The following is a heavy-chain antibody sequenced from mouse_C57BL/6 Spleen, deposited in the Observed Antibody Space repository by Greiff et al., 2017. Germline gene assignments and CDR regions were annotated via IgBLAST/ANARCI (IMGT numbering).Heavy chain of an antibody. CDR3: AREGGTGAMDY. CDR2: IYPGDGDT. D-gene: IGHD4-1*01. J-gene: IGHJ4*01. V-gene: IGHV1-82*01. CDR1: GYAFSSSW. Sequence: VQLQQSGPELVKPGASVKISCKASGYAFSSSWMNWVKQRPGKGLEWIGRIYPGDGDTNYNGKFKGKATLTADKSSSTAYMQLSSLTSEDSAVYFCAREGGTGAMDYWGQGTSVTVSS.